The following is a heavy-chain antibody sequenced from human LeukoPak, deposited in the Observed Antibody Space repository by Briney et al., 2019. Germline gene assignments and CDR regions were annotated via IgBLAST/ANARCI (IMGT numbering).Heavy chain of an antibody. CDR1: GFTFGHYA. Sequence: GGFLRLSCAASGFTFGHYAMTWVRQAPGKGLEWVSTITDSGDGTYYADSVKGRFTISRDDSKNALYLQMNSLRAEDTAVYYCAKEEGYYYDSGGYYVEYFQHWGQGTLVTVSS. CDR3: AKEEGYYYDSGGYYVEYFQH. J-gene: IGHJ1*01. V-gene: IGHV3-23*01. CDR2: ITDSGDGT. D-gene: IGHD3-22*01.